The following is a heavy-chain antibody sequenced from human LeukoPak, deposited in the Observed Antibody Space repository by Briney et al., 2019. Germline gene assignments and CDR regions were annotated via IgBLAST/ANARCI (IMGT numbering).Heavy chain of an antibody. V-gene: IGHV5-51*01. CDR2: VFPVDSDT. Sequence: GESLKISCKVSGYSLSNYWIAWVRQMPGKGLEWMGIVFPVDSDTRCSPSFQGQVTISADKSINTAYLQWSSLKASDTAIYYCARYDGGATADFWGQGTLVTVSS. CDR3: ARYDGGATADF. CDR1: GYSLSNYW. D-gene: IGHD1-26*01. J-gene: IGHJ4*02.